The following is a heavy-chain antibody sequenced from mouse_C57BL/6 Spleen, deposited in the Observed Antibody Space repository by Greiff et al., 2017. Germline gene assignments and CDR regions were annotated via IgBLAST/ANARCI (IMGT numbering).Heavy chain of an antibody. CDR1: GFTFSDFY. Sequence: EVQGVESGGGLVQSGRSLRLSCATSGFTFSDFYMEWVRQAPGKGLEWIAACRNKANDYTTEYSSSVKGRFIVARDTSQSILYLQMKALRAEDTAIYYCARDASFDYDGYWYFDVWGTGTTVTVSS. V-gene: IGHV7-1*01. CDR2: CRNKANDYTT. D-gene: IGHD2-4*01. CDR3: ARDASFDYDGYWYFDV. J-gene: IGHJ1*03.